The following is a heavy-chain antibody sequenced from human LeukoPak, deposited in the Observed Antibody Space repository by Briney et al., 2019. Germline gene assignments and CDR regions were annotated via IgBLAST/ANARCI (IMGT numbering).Heavy chain of an antibody. J-gene: IGHJ6*02. Sequence: SETLSLTCTVSGGSISSSSYYWGWIRQPPGKGLEWIGSIYYSGSTYYNPSLKSRVTISVDMSKNQFSLKLSSVTAADTAVYYCARASFGLVVPADYYYGMDVWGQGTTVTVSS. D-gene: IGHD2-2*01. CDR1: GGSISSSSYY. V-gene: IGHV4-39*01. CDR3: ARASFGLVVPADYYYGMDV. CDR2: IYYSGST.